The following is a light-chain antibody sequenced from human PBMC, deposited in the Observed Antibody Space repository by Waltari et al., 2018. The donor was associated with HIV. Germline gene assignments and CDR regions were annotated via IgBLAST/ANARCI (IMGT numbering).Light chain of an antibody. CDR1: TSDVGAYKY. V-gene: IGLV2-14*01. Sequence: QSALTQPASVSGSPGQSITISCTGTTSDVGAYKYDSCDQQHPGKASKLIIYEVSIRPSGVSNRFSGYKSGNTASRTISGLQAEDEADYFCSSYTSSSTLVFGSGTKVTVL. J-gene: IGLJ1*01. CDR2: EVS. CDR3: SSYTSSSTLV.